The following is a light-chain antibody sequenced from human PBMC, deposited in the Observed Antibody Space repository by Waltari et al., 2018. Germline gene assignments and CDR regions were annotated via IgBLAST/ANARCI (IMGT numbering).Light chain of an antibody. CDR2: DAY. Sequence: AIQLTQSPSSLSASVGDRVTITCRASQGISSAVAWYQQKTGKAPKLLIYDAYSLESGVPSRFSRSGSGTEFTLAISSLQPEDFATYYCQQFNSYPKGTYGQGTRLEIK. J-gene: IGKJ5*01. CDR3: QQFNSYPKGT. CDR1: QGISSA. V-gene: IGKV1-13*02.